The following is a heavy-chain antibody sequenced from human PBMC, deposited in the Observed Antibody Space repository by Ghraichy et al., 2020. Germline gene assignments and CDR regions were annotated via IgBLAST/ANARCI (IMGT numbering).Heavy chain of an antibody. Sequence: GESLNISCAASGFTFSSYAMSWVRQAPGKGLEWVSAISGSGGSTYYADSVKGRFTISRDNSKNTLYLQMNSLRAEDTAVYYCAKDRGAIGDWFDPWGQGTLVTVSS. J-gene: IGHJ5*02. CDR3: AKDRGAIGDWFDP. V-gene: IGHV3-23*01. CDR1: GFTFSSYA. D-gene: IGHD2-2*02. CDR2: ISGSGGST.